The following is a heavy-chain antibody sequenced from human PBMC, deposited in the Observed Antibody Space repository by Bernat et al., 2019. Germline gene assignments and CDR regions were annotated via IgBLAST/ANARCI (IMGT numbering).Heavy chain of an antibody. J-gene: IGHJ4*02. D-gene: IGHD6-13*01. CDR2: VSGGGGST. CDR3: AKGQQQLVAPLIFDY. V-gene: IGHV3-23*01. CDR1: GFTFSNYG. Sequence: VHLLESGGGLEQPGGSLRLSCEASGFTFSNYGMSWVRQAPGKGLEWVSGVSGGGGSTYYADSVKGRFTISRDNSKNTLYLQMNSLRAEDTAVYYCAKGQQQLVAPLIFDYWGQGTLVTVSS.